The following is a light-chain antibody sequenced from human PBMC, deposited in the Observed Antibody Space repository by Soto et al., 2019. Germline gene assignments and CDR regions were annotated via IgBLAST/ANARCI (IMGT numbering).Light chain of an antibody. J-gene: IGKJ5*01. Sequence: EIVMTQSPATLSVSPGERATLSCRASQSVSSNLAWYQQKPGQAPRLLIYGISTRATGISARFSGSGSGTEFTLTISSLQSEDFAVYYCQQYNKWPLTFGQGTRLENK. CDR2: GIS. V-gene: IGKV3-15*01. CDR1: QSVSSN. CDR3: QQYNKWPLT.